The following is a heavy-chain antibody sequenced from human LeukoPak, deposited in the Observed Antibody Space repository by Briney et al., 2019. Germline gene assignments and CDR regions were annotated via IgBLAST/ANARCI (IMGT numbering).Heavy chain of an antibody. J-gene: IGHJ6*03. D-gene: IGHD5-12*01. CDR1: GFTFDDYG. Sequence: VGSLRLSCAASGFTFDDYGMSWVRQAPGKGLEWVSGINWNGGSTGYADSVKGRFTISRDNAKNSLYLQMNSLRAEDTALYYCARAGYLNYNYYYMDVWGKGTTVTVSS. V-gene: IGHV3-20*04. CDR3: ARAGYLNYNYYYMDV. CDR2: INWNGGST.